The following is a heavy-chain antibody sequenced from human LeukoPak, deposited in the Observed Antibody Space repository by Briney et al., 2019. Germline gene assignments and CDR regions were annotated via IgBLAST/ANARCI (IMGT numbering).Heavy chain of an antibody. V-gene: IGHV5-51*01. J-gene: IGHJ4*02. CDR1: GYSFTSYW. CDR3: ARLGNYYYDSSGYSLDF. Sequence: GESLQISCKGSGYSFTSYWIGWVRQLPGKGLEWMGVIYPDDSDTKYSPSFQGQVTISADKSISTAYLQWSSLKASDTAMFYCARLGNYYYDSSGYSLDFWGQGTLVTVSS. D-gene: IGHD3-22*01. CDR2: IYPDDSDT.